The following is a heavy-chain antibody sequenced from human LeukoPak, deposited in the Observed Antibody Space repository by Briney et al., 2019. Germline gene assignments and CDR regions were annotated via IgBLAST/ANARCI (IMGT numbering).Heavy chain of an antibody. CDR3: ARVIDDSSSWWGYWYFDL. J-gene: IGHJ2*01. Sequence: GASVKVSCKASGGTFSSYAISWVRQAPGQGLEWMGGIIPIFGTANYAQKFQGRVTMTRNTSISTAYMELSSLRSEDTAVYYCARVIDDSSSWWGYWYFDLWGRGTLVTVSS. D-gene: IGHD6-13*01. CDR2: IIPIFGTA. V-gene: IGHV1-69*05. CDR1: GGTFSSYA.